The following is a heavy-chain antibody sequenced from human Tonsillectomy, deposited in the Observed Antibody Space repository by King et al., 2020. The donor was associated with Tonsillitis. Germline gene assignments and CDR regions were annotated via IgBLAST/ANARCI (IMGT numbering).Heavy chain of an antibody. J-gene: IGHJ3*02. V-gene: IGHV3-7*03. CDR3: ARDLSPTVTSHAGYDAFDI. D-gene: IGHD4-17*01. CDR1: GFTFRTYW. CDR2: IKHDGSAE. Sequence: VQLVESGGGLVQPGGSLRLSCAASGFTFRTYWMSWLRQAPGRGLQWVANIKHDGSAEYYVDSVKGRFTISRDNAKNSLYLQMNSLRAEDTAVYYCARDLSPTVTSHAGYDAFDIWGQGTMVTVSS.